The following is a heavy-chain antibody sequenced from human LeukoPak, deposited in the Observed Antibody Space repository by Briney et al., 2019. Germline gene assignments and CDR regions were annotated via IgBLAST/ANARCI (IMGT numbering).Heavy chain of an antibody. D-gene: IGHD3-9*01. J-gene: IGHJ6*03. CDR2: IFYNGST. CDR3: ARGRTGDILSSGHYFYYYYLDV. CDR1: GGFISTYY. Sequence: KPSETLSLTCTVSGGFISTYYWNWIRQPPGKGLEWIGFIFYNGSTNSNPSLKSRVTISVGSSKNQLSLKVNSVTAAHTAVYYCARGRTGDILSSGHYFYYYYLDVWGKGTTVTVSS. V-gene: IGHV4-59*01.